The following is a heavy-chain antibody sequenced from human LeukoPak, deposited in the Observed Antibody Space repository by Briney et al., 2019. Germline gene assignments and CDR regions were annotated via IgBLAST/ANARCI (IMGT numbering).Heavy chain of an antibody. CDR1: GFTFSSHA. D-gene: IGHD2-2*01. CDR2: LSGSGYNT. J-gene: IGHJ4*02. Sequence: GGSLRLSCAASGFTFSSHALSWVRQAPGTGLEWASSLSGSGYNTYYADSVKGRFTISRDNSKNTVYLQMNSLRAEDTAVYYCAKDPYGTRYFDYWGQGTLVTVSS. CDR3: AKDPYGTRYFDY. V-gene: IGHV3-23*01.